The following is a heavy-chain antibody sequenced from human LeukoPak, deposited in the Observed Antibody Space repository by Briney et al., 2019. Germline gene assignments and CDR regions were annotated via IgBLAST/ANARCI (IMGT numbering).Heavy chain of an antibody. J-gene: IGHJ5*02. Sequence: GGSLRLSCEASGFIFSTFWMSWLRQAPGKGPEWLANIKQDGSEKKYSGSVEGRFTISRDNAKNSLFLQMDSLRAEDTAVYYCARVYSAVNSWFDRWGQGTPVTVSS. CDR1: GFIFSTFW. D-gene: IGHD5-18*01. CDR3: ARVYSAVNSWFDR. V-gene: IGHV3-7*03. CDR2: IKQDGSEK.